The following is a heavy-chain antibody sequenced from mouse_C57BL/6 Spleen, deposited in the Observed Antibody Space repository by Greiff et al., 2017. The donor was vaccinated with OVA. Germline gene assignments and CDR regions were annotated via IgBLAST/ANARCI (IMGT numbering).Heavy chain of an antibody. Sequence: QVHVKQSGAELVRPGTSVKMSCKASGYTFTNYWIGWAKQRPGHGLEWIGDIYPGGGYTNYNEKFKGKATLTADKSSSTAYMQFSSLTSEDSAIYYCAISYYSNYDYFDYWGQGTTLTVSS. CDR2: IYPGGGYT. CDR1: GYTFTNYW. V-gene: IGHV1-63*01. D-gene: IGHD2-5*01. CDR3: AISYYSNYDYFDY. J-gene: IGHJ2*01.